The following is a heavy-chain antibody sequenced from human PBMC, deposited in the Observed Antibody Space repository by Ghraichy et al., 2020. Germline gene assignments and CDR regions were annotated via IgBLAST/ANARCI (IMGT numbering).Heavy chain of an antibody. Sequence: GGSLRLSCAASGYTFSSYAIGWVRQAPGKGLEWVSSISNSGGTTYYADSVKGRFTISRDNSKDTVFLQMNSLRAEDTAVYYCAKNGLSTAFFGLLGDWGHGTLVAVSS. D-gene: IGHD2/OR15-2a*01. CDR3: AKNGLSTAFFGLLGD. CDR1: GYTFSSYA. V-gene: IGHV3-23*01. J-gene: IGHJ4*01. CDR2: ISNSGGTT.